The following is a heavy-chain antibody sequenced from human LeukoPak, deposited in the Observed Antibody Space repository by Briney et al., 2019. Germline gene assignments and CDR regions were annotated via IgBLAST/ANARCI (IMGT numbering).Heavy chain of an antibody. CDR3: ARDGGRSYGDLPPGMDV. D-gene: IGHD4-17*01. Sequence: GGSLRLSCAASGFTVSSNYMSWVRQAPGKGLEWVSVIYSGGSTYYADSVKGRFTISRDNSKNTLYLQINSLRAEDTAVYYCARDGGRSYGDLPPGMDVWGQGTTVTVSS. CDR2: IYSGGST. CDR1: GFTVSSNY. J-gene: IGHJ6*02. V-gene: IGHV3-66*01.